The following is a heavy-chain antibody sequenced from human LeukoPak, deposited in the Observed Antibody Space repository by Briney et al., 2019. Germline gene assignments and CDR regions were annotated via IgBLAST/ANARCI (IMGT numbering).Heavy chain of an antibody. D-gene: IGHD1-14*01. Sequence: ASVKVSCKASGYAFTSYGISWVRQAPGQGLEWMGWISAYNGNTNYAQKLQGRVTMTTGTSTSTAYMELRSLRSDDTAVYYCARDHNAERIPTYYYYGMDVWGQGTTVTVSS. V-gene: IGHV1-18*01. CDR3: ARDHNAERIPTYYYYGMDV. CDR2: ISAYNGNT. J-gene: IGHJ6*02. CDR1: GYAFTSYG.